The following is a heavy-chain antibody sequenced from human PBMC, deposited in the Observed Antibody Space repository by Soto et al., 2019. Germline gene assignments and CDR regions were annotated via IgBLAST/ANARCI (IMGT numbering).Heavy chain of an antibody. V-gene: IGHV3-33*01. D-gene: IGHD2-2*01. CDR2: IWYDGSNK. Sequence: PGGSLRLSCAASGFTFSSYGMHWVRQAPGKGLEWVAVIWYDGSNKYYADSVKGRFTISRDNSKNTLYLQMDSLRAEDTAVYYCARERPRVPAALLHYYYYGMDVWGQGTTVTVSS. CDR3: ARERPRVPAALLHYYYYGMDV. CDR1: GFTFSSYG. J-gene: IGHJ6*02.